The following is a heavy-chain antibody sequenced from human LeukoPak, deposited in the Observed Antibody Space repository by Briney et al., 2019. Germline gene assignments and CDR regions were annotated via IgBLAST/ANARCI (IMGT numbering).Heavy chain of an antibody. CDR3: AKGIAAASDY. J-gene: IGHJ4*02. Sequence: GGSLRLSCAASGFTFSSYAMTWVRQAPGKGLEWVSGISGSGVTTYYADSVKGRFTISRDNSKNTLYLQMNSLRAGDTAVYYCAKGIAAASDYWGQGTLVTVSS. CDR2: ISGSGVTT. V-gene: IGHV3-23*01. CDR1: GFTFSSYA. D-gene: IGHD6-13*01.